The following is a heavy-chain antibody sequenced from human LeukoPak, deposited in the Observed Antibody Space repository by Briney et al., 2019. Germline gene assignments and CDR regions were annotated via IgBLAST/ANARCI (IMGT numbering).Heavy chain of an antibody. D-gene: IGHD5-12*01. V-gene: IGHV3-30*04. CDR3: ARVSGYGPGHYYYYMDV. CDR2: ISYDGSNK. CDR1: GFTFSSYA. Sequence: GGSLRLSCAASGFTFSSYAMHWVRQAPGKGLEWVAVISYDGSNKYYADSVKGRFTISRDNSKNTLYLQMNMLRAEDTAVFYCARVSGYGPGHYYYYMDVWGKGTTVTVSS. J-gene: IGHJ6*03.